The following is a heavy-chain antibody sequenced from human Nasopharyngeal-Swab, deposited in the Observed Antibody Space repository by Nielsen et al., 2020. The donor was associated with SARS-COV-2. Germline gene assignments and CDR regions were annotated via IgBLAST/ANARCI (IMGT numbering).Heavy chain of an antibody. V-gene: IGHV4-34*01. J-gene: IGHJ6*03. Sequence: SQTLSLTCAVYGGSFSADYWGWIRQPPGRGLEWIGGINHSGSTSYNPSLKSRVTISVDPSKNQFSLRLSSVTAADTAVYYCARGLSGIVPSPILGLGPYYYYYYMDVWGKGTTVTVSS. D-gene: IGHD7-27*01. CDR3: ARGLSGIVPSPILGLGPYYYYYYMDV. CDR2: INHSGST. CDR1: GGSFSADY.